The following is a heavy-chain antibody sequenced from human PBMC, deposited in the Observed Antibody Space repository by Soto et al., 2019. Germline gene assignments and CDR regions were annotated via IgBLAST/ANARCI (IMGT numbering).Heavy chain of an antibody. CDR2: ISGSGGST. V-gene: IGHV3-23*01. CDR1: GFTFSSYA. D-gene: IGHD5-18*01. J-gene: IGHJ6*02. Sequence: GGSLRLSCAASGFTFSSYAMSWVRQAPGKGLEWVSAISGSGGSTYYADSVKGRFTISRDNPKNTLYLQMNSLRAEDTAVYYCAKSKSGYSYGNEGAYYYYYGMDVWGQGTTVTVSS. CDR3: AKSKSGYSYGNEGAYYYYYGMDV.